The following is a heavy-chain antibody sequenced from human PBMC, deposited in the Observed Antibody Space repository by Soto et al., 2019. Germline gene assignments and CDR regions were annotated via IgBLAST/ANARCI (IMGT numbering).Heavy chain of an antibody. CDR1: GFPFQHYA. CDR3: AQDGGYCSGGNCYFDS. J-gene: IGHJ4*02. D-gene: IGHD2-15*01. Sequence: EVQLVESGGGLVQPGRSLRLSCVASGFPFQHYAMHWVRRSPGKGLEWVSGIRWNGDDMGYADSVRGRFTISRDNAKNSLYLQMSSLRAEDTAFYYCAQDGGYCSGGNCYFDSWGQGTLVNVSS. V-gene: IGHV3-9*01. CDR2: IRWNGDDM.